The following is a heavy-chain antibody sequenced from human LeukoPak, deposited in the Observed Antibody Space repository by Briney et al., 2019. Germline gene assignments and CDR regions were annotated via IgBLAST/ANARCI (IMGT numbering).Heavy chain of an antibody. Sequence: SETLSLTCAVYGGSFSGYYWSWIRQPPGKGLEWIWEINHSGSTNYNPSPKSRVTISVDTSKNQFSLKLSSVTAADTAVYYCTRVHIAVVSPIGNWFDPWGQGTLVTVSS. CDR2: INHSGST. V-gene: IGHV4-34*01. J-gene: IGHJ5*01. CDR1: GGSFSGYY. CDR3: TRVHIAVVSPIGNWFDP. D-gene: IGHD2-21*01.